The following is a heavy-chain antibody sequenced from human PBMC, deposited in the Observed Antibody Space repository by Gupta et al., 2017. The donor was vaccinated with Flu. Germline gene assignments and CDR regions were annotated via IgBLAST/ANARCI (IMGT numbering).Heavy chain of an antibody. J-gene: IGHJ4*02. CDR1: GYTFTGYY. V-gene: IGHV1-2*02. D-gene: IGHD6-19*01. CDR3: ARGPVSGPDY. CDR2: INPNSGGT. Sequence: QVQLVQSGAEVKKPGASVKVSCKASGYTFTGYYMHWVRQAPGQGLEWMGWINPNSGGTNDAQKFQGRVTMTRDTSISTAYMELSRLRSDDTAVYYCARGPVSGPDYWGQGTLVTVSS.